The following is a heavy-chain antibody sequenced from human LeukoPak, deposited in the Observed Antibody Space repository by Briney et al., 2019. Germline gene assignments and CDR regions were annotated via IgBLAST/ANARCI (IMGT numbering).Heavy chain of an antibody. CDR1: GGTFSSYA. V-gene: IGHV1-69*13. CDR2: IIPIFGTA. J-gene: IGHJ4*02. Sequence: ASVKVSCKASGGTFSSYAISWVRQAPGQGLEWMGGIIPIFGTANYAQRFQGRVTITADESTSTAYMELSSLRSEDTAVYYCARDTRNSSSWFYYFDYWGQGTLVTVSS. D-gene: IGHD6-13*01. CDR3: ARDTRNSSSWFYYFDY.